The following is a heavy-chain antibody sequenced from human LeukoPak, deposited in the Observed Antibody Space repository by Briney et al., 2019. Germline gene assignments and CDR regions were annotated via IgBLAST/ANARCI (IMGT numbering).Heavy chain of an antibody. J-gene: IGHJ5*02. V-gene: IGHV4-4*07. CDR3: ARDSGTTGEVKFDP. CDR2: VYNGAT. D-gene: IGHD3-10*01. Sequence: SETLSLTCSVSGGSISSYYLSWIRQPAGKGLEWIGRVYNGATTYNPSLKSRLTTSVDTSKNQLFLKVISVTAADTAVYYCARDSGTTGEVKFDPWGQGILVTVSS. CDR1: GGSISSYY.